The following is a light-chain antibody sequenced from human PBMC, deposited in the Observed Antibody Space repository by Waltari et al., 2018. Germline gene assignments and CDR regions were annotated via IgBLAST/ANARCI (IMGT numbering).Light chain of an antibody. Sequence: DIVMTQSPDSLAVSLGDRATINCKSSQSVLYSSNNKNYLAWYQQKPGQPPKLLICWASIRESGVPDRFSGSGSGTDFTLTISSLQAEDVAVYYCQQYYSSPISFGQGTRLEIK. J-gene: IGKJ5*01. V-gene: IGKV4-1*01. CDR3: QQYYSSPIS. CDR1: QSVLYSSNNKNY. CDR2: WAS.